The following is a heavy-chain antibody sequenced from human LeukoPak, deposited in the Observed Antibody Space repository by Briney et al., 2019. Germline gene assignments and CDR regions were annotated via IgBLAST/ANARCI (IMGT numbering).Heavy chain of an antibody. CDR2: MNPNSGNT. J-gene: IGHJ4*02. D-gene: IGHD2-15*01. V-gene: IGHV1-8*01. CDR1: GYTFTSYD. CDR3: ARARGERVVVAAY. Sequence: GASVKVSCKASGYTFTSYDINWVRQATGQGLEWMGWMNPNSGNTGYAQKFQGRVTMTRNTSISTAYMELGSLRSEDTAVYYCARARGERVVVAAYWGQGTLVTVSS.